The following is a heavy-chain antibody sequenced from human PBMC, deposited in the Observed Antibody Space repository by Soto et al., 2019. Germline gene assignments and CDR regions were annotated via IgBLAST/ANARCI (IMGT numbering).Heavy chain of an antibody. CDR3: ARYRPLGIAARPLNYYYYGMDV. Sequence: ASVKVSCKASGYTFTSYYMHRVRQAPGQGLEWMGIINPSGGSTSYAQKFQGRVTMTRDTSTGTVYMELSSLRSEDTAVYYCARYRPLGIAARPLNYYYYGMDVWGQGTTVTVSS. CDR1: GYTFTSYY. J-gene: IGHJ6*02. D-gene: IGHD6-6*01. CDR2: INPSGGST. V-gene: IGHV1-46*01.